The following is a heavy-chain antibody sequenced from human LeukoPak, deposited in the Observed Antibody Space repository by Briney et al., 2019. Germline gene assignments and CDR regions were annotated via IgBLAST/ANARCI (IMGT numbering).Heavy chain of an antibody. CDR2: ISYDGSNK. CDR3: ARDYGDYVLDY. CDR1: GFTFSSYA. J-gene: IGHJ4*02. D-gene: IGHD4-17*01. Sequence: GRSLRLSCAASGFTFSSYAMHWVRQAPGKGLEWVAVISYDGSNKYYADSVKGRFTISRDNSKNTLYLQMNSLRAEDTAAYYCARDYGDYVLDYWGQGTLVTVSS. V-gene: IGHV3-30-3*01.